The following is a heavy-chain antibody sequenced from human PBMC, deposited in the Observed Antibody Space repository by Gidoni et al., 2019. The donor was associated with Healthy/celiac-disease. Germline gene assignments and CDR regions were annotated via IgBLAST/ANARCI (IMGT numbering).Heavy chain of an antibody. J-gene: IGHJ4*02. CDR1: AFTLSSHS. Sequence: EVQLVASGGGLVKPGGSVRLSCAASAFTLSSHSMNWVGQAPGKGLEWFSSISSSSSYIYYADSVKGRFTISRDNAKNSLYLQMNSLRAEDTAVYYCARVYDDYGDYYFDYWGQGTLVTVSS. V-gene: IGHV3-21*01. CDR3: ARVYDDYGDYYFDY. D-gene: IGHD4-17*01. CDR2: ISSSSSYI.